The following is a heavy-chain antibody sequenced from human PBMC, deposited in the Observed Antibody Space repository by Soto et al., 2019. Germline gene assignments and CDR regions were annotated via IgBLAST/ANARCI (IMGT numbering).Heavy chain of an antibody. D-gene: IGHD2-2*02. J-gene: IGHJ6*02. CDR1: GFTFSTYA. CDR3: ATRDAFRCSGTRCYTLGSYGLDV. V-gene: IGHV3-23*01. CDR2: ISDSGDST. Sequence: GGSLRLSCAASGFTFSTYAMIWVHQAPGKGLEWVSAISDSGDSTNYADSVSGRFTVSRDNSKNTLSLQVNSLRAEDTAIYYCATRDAFRCSGTRCYTLGSYGLDVWGQGTTVTVSS.